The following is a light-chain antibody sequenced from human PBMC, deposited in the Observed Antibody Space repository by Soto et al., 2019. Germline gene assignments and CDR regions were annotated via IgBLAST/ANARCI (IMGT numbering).Light chain of an antibody. CDR2: DAS. V-gene: IGKV1-5*01. CDR3: QQYHRSSIT. CDR1: QSLNND. J-gene: IGKJ5*01. Sequence: DIQMTQSPSTLSASVGDRVTITCRASQSLNNDLAWYQQKPGKAPNLLIYDASTLERGVPSRFSGTGSGTEFTLAINSLQPADFATYYCQQYHRSSITFGQGTRLETK.